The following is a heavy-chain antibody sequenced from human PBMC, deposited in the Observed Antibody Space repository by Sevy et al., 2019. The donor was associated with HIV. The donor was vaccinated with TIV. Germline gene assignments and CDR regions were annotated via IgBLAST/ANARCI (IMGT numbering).Heavy chain of an antibody. V-gene: IGHV3-15*01. D-gene: IGHD3-22*01. J-gene: IGHJ4*02. CDR2: IKSKTDGGTT. CDR1: GFTFSIAW. Sequence: GGSLRLSCAASGFTFSIAWMSWVRQAPGKGLEWVGRIKSKTDGGTTDYAAPVKGRFTISRDDSKNTLYLQMNSLKTEDTAVYYCTTEGGDYNTYYYDSSGYYTSGDYWGQGTLVTVSS. CDR3: TTEGGDYNTYYYDSSGYYTSGDY.